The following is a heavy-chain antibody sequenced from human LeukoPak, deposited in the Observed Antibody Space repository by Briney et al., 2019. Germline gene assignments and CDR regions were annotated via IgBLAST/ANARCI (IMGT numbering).Heavy chain of an antibody. V-gene: IGHV3-9*01. CDR2: ISWNSGSI. CDR1: GFTFDDYA. J-gene: IGHJ3*02. CDR3: AKDHRGSYALAFDI. Sequence: GRSLRLSCAASGFTFDDYAMHWVRQAPGKGLEWVSGISWNSGSIGYADSVKGRFTISRDNAKNSLYLQMNSLRAEDTAVYYCAKDHRGSYALAFDIWGQGTMVTVSS. D-gene: IGHD1-26*01.